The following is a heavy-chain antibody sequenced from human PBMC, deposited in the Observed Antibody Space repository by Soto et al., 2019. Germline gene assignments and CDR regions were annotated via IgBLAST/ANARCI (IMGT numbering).Heavy chain of an antibody. CDR2: IDNAGTDS. J-gene: IGHJ6*04. CDR1: GFTLSGRS. V-gene: IGHV3-74*01. CDR3: ARGWFGQDV. Sequence: EVQLVESGGGLVQPGGSLRLSCAASGFTLSGRSMHWVRQAPGKGLVWVSGIDNAGTDSTYADSVKGRFTSSRDNAKNMLYLQMNSLRVEDTAVYYGARGWFGQDVWGKGTTVTVSS. D-gene: IGHD3-10*01.